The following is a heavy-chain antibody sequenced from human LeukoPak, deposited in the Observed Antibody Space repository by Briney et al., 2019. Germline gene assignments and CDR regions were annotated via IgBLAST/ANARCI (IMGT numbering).Heavy chain of an antibody. J-gene: IGHJ4*02. D-gene: IGHD2-2*01. V-gene: IGHV5-51*01. CDR3: ARGRYCSSTGCSHFDY. CDR2: IYPGDSDT. CDR1: GYSFTNYR. Sequence: HGESLKISCKGSGYSFTNYRIAWVRQMPGKGLEWMGIIYPGDSDTRYSPSFQGQVTISADRSISTAYLQWSSLKASDTAMYYCARGRYCSSTGCSHFDYWGQGTLVTVSS.